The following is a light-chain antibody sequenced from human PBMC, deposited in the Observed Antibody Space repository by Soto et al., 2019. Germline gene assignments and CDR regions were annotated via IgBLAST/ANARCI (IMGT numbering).Light chain of an antibody. V-gene: IGKV3-20*01. CDR2: GTS. J-gene: IGKJ1*01. CDR1: QTISSNY. CDR3: QQYVSWT. Sequence: EIVLTQSPGTLSVSPGERATLSCRASQTISSNYLAWYQQKPGQAPSLLIYGTSSMATGIPDRFSSSGSGTDLTLTISRLKPGDSAIYYCQQYVSWTFGQGTKVEIK.